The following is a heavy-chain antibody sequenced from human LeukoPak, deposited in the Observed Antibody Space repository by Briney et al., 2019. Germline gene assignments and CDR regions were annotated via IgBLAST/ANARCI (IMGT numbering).Heavy chain of an antibody. CDR1: GGSISSGGYY. CDR3: ARTSSYYYYYGMDV. V-gene: IGHV4-31*03. CDR2: IYYSGST. J-gene: IGHJ6*02. Sequence: TSETLSLTCTVSGGSISSGGYYWSWIRQHPGKGLEWIGYIYYSGSTYYNPSLKSRVTISVDTSKNQFSLKLSSVTAADTAVYYCARTSSYYYYYGMDVWGQGTTVTVSS.